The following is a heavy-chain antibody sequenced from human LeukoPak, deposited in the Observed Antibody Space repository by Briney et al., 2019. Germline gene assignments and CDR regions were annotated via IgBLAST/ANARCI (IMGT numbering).Heavy chain of an antibody. V-gene: IGHV3-23*01. Sequence: PGGSLRLSCAASGFTFSSNAMSWVRQAPGKGLEWVSGISGSGDSTYYADSVKGRVTISRDNSKNTLYLQMNSLRAEDTAVYYCAKEWQSGYYHVDYWGQGTLVTVSS. D-gene: IGHD3-22*01. J-gene: IGHJ4*02. CDR1: GFTFSSNA. CDR3: AKEWQSGYYHVDY. CDR2: ISGSGDST.